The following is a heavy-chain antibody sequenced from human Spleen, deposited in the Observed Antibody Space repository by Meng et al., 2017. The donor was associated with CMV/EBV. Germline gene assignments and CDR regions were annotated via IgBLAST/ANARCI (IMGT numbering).Heavy chain of an antibody. CDR3: ARLMGPDTALNWFDP. V-gene: IGHV5-51*01. Sequence: GESLKISCKGSGYNFARYWIAWVRQMPGKGLEWMGTIYPDDADARYSPSFQGQVTISADKSISTAYLQWSSLKASDTAMYYCARLMGPDTALNWFDPWGQGTLVTVSS. CDR2: IYPDDADA. D-gene: IGHD5-18*01. CDR1: GYNFARYW. J-gene: IGHJ5*02.